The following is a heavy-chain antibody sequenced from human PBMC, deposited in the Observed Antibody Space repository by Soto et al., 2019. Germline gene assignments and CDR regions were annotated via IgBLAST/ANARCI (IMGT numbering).Heavy chain of an antibody. CDR3: ARELWFGEIYGMDV. V-gene: IGHV4-31*03. CDR1: GGSISSGGYY. J-gene: IGHJ6*02. Sequence: QVQLQESGPGLVKPSQTLSLTCTISGGSISSGGYYWSWIRQHPGKGLEWIGYIYYSGSTYYNPSLKSRVTISVDTSKNQFSLKRSSVTAADTAVYYCARELWFGEIYGMDVWGQGTTVTVSS. CDR2: IYYSGST. D-gene: IGHD3-10*01.